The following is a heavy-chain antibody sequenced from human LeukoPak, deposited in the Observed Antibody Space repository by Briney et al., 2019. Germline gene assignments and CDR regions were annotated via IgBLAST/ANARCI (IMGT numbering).Heavy chain of an antibody. CDR3: ARSQEYSSPGYYYYYMDV. D-gene: IGHD6-6*01. Sequence: SVKVSCKASGGTFSSYAISWVRQAPGQGLEWMGGIIPIFGTANYAQKFQGRVTITTDESTSTAYMELSSLRSEDTAVYYCARSQEYSSPGYYYYYMDVWGKGATVTVSS. CDR1: GGTFSSYA. V-gene: IGHV1-69*05. J-gene: IGHJ6*03. CDR2: IIPIFGTA.